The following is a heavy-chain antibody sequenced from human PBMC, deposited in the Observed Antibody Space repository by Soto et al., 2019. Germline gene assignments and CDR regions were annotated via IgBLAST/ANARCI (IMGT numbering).Heavy chain of an antibody. CDR2: IYSGGST. Sequence: GGSLRLSCAASGFTVSSNYMSWVRQAPWKGLEWVSVIYSGGSTNYADSVKGRFTISRDNSKNTLYLQMNSLRAEDTAVYYCARGKVPAAQDYYYGMDVWGQGTTVTVSS. CDR3: ARGKVPAAQDYYYGMDV. J-gene: IGHJ6*02. D-gene: IGHD2-2*01. V-gene: IGHV3-66*01. CDR1: GFTVSSNY.